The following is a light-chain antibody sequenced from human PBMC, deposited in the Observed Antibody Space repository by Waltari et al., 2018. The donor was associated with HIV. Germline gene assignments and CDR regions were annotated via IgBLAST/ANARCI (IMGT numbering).Light chain of an antibody. CDR3: AAWDDSLNGQVV. V-gene: IGLV1-44*01. CDR2: NNN. J-gene: IGLJ3*02. Sequence: QSVLTQPPSASGTPGQRVTISGSGSSSNLGTNTASWYQQAPGTSPQLLIYNNNQRHSGVPDRFSCSKSGTSASRAITGLQSEDEADYHCAAWDDSLNGQVVFGGGTKLTVL. CDR1: SSNLGTNT.